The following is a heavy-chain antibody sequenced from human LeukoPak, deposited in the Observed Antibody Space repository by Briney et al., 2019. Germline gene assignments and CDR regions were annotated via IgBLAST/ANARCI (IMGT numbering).Heavy chain of an antibody. V-gene: IGHV3-23*01. J-gene: IGHJ4*02. Sequence: PGGSLRLSCAASGFTLSNYAMSWVRQAPGKGLEWVSNISGNGVSTYYADSVKGRFTLSRDNSKNTLYLQMNSLRAEDTALYYCATQNFDYWGQGTLVTVSS. CDR2: ISGNGVST. CDR3: ATQNFDY. CDR1: GFTLSNYA.